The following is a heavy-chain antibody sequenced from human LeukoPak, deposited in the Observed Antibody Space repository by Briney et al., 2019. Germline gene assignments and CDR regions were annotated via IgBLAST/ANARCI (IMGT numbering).Heavy chain of an antibody. CDR1: GYTLTELS. J-gene: IGHJ4*02. V-gene: IGHV1-24*01. Sequence: GASVKVSCKVSGYTLTELSMHWVRQAPGKGLEWMGGFDPEDGETIYAQKFQGRVTMTEDTSTDTAYMELSSLRSEDTAVYYCATDLLAPHGTDYWGQGTLVTVSS. CDR3: ATDLLAPHGTDY. D-gene: IGHD3-3*02. CDR2: FDPEDGET.